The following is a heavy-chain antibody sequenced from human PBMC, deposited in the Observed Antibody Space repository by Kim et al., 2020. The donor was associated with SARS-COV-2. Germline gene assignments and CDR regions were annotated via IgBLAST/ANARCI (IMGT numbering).Heavy chain of an antibody. CDR2: INHSGST. V-gene: IGHV4-34*01. D-gene: IGHD3-22*01. CDR3: ASLSYDSSGSYYYYYGMDV. Sequence: SETLSLTCAVYGGSFSGYYWSWIRQPPGKGLEWIGEINHSGSTNYNPSLKSRVTISVDTSKNQFSLKLSSVTAADTAVYYCASLSYDSSGSYYYYYGMDVWGQGTTVTVSS. J-gene: IGHJ6*02. CDR1: GGSFSGYY.